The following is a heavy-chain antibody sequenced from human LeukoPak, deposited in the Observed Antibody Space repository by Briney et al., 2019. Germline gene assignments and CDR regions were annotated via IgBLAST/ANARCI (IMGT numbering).Heavy chain of an antibody. D-gene: IGHD6-19*01. CDR1: GDSFSSNSVT. V-gene: IGHV6-1*01. Sequence: SQTLSLTCAISGDSFSSNSVTWNWIRQSPSRGLEWLGRTYYRSTWYNDYAVSVRGRITVNPDTSKNQFSLQLNSVTPEDTAVYYCARDEFHSSGGAFDIWGQGTMVTVSS. CDR2: TYYRSTWYN. CDR3: ARDEFHSSGGAFDI. J-gene: IGHJ3*02.